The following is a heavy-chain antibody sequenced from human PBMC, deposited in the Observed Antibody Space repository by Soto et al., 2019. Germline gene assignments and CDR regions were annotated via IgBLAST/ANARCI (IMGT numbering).Heavy chain of an antibody. CDR1: GFTFSSYA. V-gene: IGHV3-23*01. CDR2: ISGSGGST. D-gene: IGHD3-9*01. Sequence: GGSLRLSCAASGFTFSSYAMSWVRQALGKGLEWVSAISGSGGSTYYADSVKGRFTISRDNSKNTLYPQMNSLRAEDTAVYYCAKGGVSGYYFDYWGQGTLVTVSS. CDR3: AKGGVSGYYFDY. J-gene: IGHJ4*02.